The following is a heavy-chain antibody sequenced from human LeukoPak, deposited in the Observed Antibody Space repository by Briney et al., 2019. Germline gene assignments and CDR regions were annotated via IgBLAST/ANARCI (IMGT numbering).Heavy chain of an antibody. CDR2: MNPNSGNT. CDR3: ARGLGYYDSSGYLNDAFDI. J-gene: IGHJ3*02. CDR1: GYTFTSYD. V-gene: IGHV1-8*01. Sequence: ASVKVYCKASGYTFTSYDIKWVQQAIGQWLEWMGWMNPNSGNTGYAQKFQGRVTMTRNTSISTAYMELSSLRSEDTAVYYCARGLGYYDSSGYLNDAFDIWGQGTMVTVSS. D-gene: IGHD3-22*01.